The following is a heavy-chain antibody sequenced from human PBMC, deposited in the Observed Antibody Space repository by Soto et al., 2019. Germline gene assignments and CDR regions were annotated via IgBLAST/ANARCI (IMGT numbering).Heavy chain of an antibody. V-gene: IGHV3-23*01. CDR1: GFTFSSYA. J-gene: IGHJ4*02. CDR2: ISRGADST. CDR3: AKVYSSPSYLPDY. D-gene: IGHD3-22*01. Sequence: GGSLRLSCAASGFTFSSYAMGWVRQTPGKGLDWISAISRGADSTYYADSVKGRFTISRDNSRNTVFLQMNSLRAEDTAVYYCAKVYSSPSYLPDYWGQGTLVTVSS.